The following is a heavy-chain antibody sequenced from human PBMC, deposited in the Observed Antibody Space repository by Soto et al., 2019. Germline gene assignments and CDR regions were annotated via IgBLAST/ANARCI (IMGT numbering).Heavy chain of an antibody. CDR3: ATTGGSGSYYHYYGMDV. J-gene: IGHJ6*02. CDR1: GYTLTELS. CDR2: FDPEDGET. Sequence: ASVKVSCKVSGYTLTELSMHWVRQAPGKGLEWMGGFDPEDGETIYAQKFQGRVTMTEDTSTDTAYMELSSLRSEDTAMYYCATTGGSGSYYHYYGMDVWGQGTTVTVSS. D-gene: IGHD3-10*01. V-gene: IGHV1-24*01.